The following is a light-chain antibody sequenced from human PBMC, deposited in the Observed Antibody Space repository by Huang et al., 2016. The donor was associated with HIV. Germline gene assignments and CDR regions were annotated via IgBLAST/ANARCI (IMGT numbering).Light chain of an antibody. CDR3: QQRSNWPT. J-gene: IGKJ1*01. CDR1: QSVSSY. Sequence: EIVLTQSPATLSLSPGERATLSCRASQSVSSYLAWYQQKPGQAPRLLIYDASNMATGIPARFSGGGSGTDFTLTISSLEPEDFAVYYCQQRSNWPTFGQGTKVEIK. V-gene: IGKV3-11*01. CDR2: DAS.